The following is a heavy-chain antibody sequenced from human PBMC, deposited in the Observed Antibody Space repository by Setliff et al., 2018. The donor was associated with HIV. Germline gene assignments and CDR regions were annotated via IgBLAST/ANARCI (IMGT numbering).Heavy chain of an antibody. Sequence: ASVKVSCKASGGTFSSYAISWVRQAPGQGLEWLGWMNPKSGARGYAQKFQDRVTMTSGTSTSTAYMELNNLRSEDTAVYYCARDRRGGSYYHGMDVWGQGTTVTVSS. V-gene: IGHV1-8*02. CDR2: MNPKSGAR. CDR1: GGTFSSYA. CDR3: ARDRRGGSYYHGMDV. J-gene: IGHJ6*02. D-gene: IGHD5-12*01.